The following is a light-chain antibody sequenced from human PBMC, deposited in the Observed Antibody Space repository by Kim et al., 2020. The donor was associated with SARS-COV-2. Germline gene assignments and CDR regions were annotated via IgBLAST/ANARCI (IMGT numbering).Light chain of an antibody. J-gene: IGKJ4*01. CDR2: GAS. CDR1: QSVSSSY. Sequence: EIVLTQSPATLSLSPGERAALSCRASQSVSSSYLAWYQQKPGQAPRLLFYGASSRATGIPDRFSGSGSGTDFTLTITRLEPDDFAVYYCQQYGTSPLTFGGGTQVDIK. CDR3: QQYGTSPLT. V-gene: IGKV3-20*01.